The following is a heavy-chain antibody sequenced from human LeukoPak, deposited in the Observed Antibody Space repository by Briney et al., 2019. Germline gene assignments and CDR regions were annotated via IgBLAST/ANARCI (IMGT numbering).Heavy chain of an antibody. CDR2: TSVNGGTT. D-gene: IGHD4-23*01. CDR3: VKGGGNVRRYFEY. CDR1: GFTFSSYA. V-gene: IGHV3-23*01. Sequence: GGSLRLSCAASGFTFSSYAMTWVRQAPGKGLEWVSSTSVNGGTTYYADSVKGRFTISRDSSKNTLYLQMNSLRAEDTAVYYCVKGGGNVRRYFEYWGQGTLVTVSS. J-gene: IGHJ4*02.